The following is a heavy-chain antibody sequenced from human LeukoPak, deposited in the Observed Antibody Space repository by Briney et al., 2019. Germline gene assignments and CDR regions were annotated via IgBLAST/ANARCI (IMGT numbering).Heavy chain of an antibody. V-gene: IGHV4-59*08. J-gene: IGHJ4*02. CDR3: ARGYSYGWRYFDY. D-gene: IGHD5-18*01. CDR2: IYYSGST. CDR1: GGSISSYY. Sequence: SETLSLTCTVSGGSISSYYWSWIRQPPGKGLEWIGYIYYSGSTNYNPSLKSRVTISVDTSKNQFSLKLSSVTAADAAVYYCARGYSYGWRYFDYWGQETLVTVSS.